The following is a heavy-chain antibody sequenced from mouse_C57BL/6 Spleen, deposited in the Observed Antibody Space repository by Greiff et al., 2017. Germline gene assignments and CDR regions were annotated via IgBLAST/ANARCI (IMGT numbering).Heavy chain of an antibody. J-gene: IGHJ3*01. Sequence: QVQLQQPGAELVKPGASVKLSCKASGYTFTSYWMHWVKQRPGQGLEWIGMIHPNSGSTNYNEKFKSKATLTVDKSSSTAYMQLSSLTSEDSAVYYGAGRDFIATGGFAYWGQGTLVTVSA. CDR2: IHPNSGST. D-gene: IGHD1-1*01. CDR3: AGRDFIATGGFAY. V-gene: IGHV1-64*01. CDR1: GYTFTSYW.